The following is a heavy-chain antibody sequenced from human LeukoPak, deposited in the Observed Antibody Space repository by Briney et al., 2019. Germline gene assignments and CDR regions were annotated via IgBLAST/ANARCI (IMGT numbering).Heavy chain of an antibody. V-gene: IGHV3-21*01. J-gene: IGHJ4*02. CDR3: AKDLGRYCSGGSCYGLDY. CDR2: ISSSSSYI. CDR1: GFTFSSYS. D-gene: IGHD2-15*01. Sequence: GGSLRLSCAASGFTFSSYSMNWVRQAPGKGLEWVSSISSSSSYIYYADSVKGRFTISRDNSKNTLYLQMNSLRAEDTAVYYCAKDLGRYCSGGSCYGLDYWGQGTLVTVSS.